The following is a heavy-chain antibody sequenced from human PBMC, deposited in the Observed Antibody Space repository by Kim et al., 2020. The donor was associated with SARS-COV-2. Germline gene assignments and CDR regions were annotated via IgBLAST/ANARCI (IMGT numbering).Heavy chain of an antibody. V-gene: IGHV4-34*01. CDR3: ARDVGYCSSTSCPRGSYNWFDP. CDR1: GGSFSGYY. CDR2: INHSGST. D-gene: IGHD2-2*01. Sequence: SETLSLTCAVYGGSFSGYYWSWIRQPPGKGLEWIGEINHSGSTNYNPSLKSRVTISVDTSKNQFSLKLSSVTAADTAVYYCARDVGYCSSTSCPRGSYNWFDPWGQGTLVTVSS. J-gene: IGHJ5*02.